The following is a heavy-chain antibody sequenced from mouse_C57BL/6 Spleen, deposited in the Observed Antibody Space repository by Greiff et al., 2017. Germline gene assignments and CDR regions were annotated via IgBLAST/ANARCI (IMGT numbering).Heavy chain of an antibody. D-gene: IGHD4-1*02. CDR3: ARRVPTGRNFDY. V-gene: IGHV1-22*01. CDR1: GYTFTDYN. CDR2: INPNNGGT. Sequence: EVKLQESGPELVKPGASVKMSCKASGYTFTDYNMHWVKQSHGKSLEWIGYINPNNGGTSYNQKFKGKATLTVNKSSNTAYMELRSLTSEDSAVYYCARRVPTGRNFDYWGQGTTLTVSS. J-gene: IGHJ2*01.